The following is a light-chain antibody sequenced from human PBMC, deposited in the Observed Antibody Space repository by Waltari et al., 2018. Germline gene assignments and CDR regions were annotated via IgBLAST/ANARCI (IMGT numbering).Light chain of an antibody. Sequence: QSALTQPPSVSGSPGQSVTISCTGSSSDVGGYNRVSWYQQSPGTAPKLIIYEVTNRPSGVPACVAGSKSGNTAYLTISGLQAEDEADYYCSSYTSSSTLGVFGGGTKLTVL. CDR1: SSDVGGYNR. V-gene: IGLV2-18*02. CDR2: EVT. J-gene: IGLJ2*01. CDR3: SSYTSSSTLGV.